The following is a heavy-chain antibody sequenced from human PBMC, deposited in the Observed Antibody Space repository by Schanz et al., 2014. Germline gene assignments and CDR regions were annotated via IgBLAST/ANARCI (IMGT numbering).Heavy chain of an antibody. Sequence: QVQLQESGPGLVKPSGTLSLTCAVSGGFISSINWWSWVRQSPGTGLEWIGEINNSGSTNYNPSLKSRVPIPRDKSKSQSSLTLNAVTAADTAVYYCARDERDLPRSLFVFWGQGTLVTVSS. CDR2: INNSGST. J-gene: IGHJ4*02. V-gene: IGHV4-4*02. CDR1: GGFISSINW. D-gene: IGHD2-2*01. CDR3: ARDERDLPRSLFVF.